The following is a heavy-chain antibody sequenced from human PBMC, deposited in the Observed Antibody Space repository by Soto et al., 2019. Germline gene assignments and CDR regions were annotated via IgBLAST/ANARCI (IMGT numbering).Heavy chain of an antibody. D-gene: IGHD2-2*01. CDR3: AKDRPSITDIVVVPAAPPGDWFDP. V-gene: IGHV3-23*01. J-gene: IGHJ5*02. Sequence: EVQLLESGGGLVQPGGSLRLSCAASGFTFSSYAMSWVRQAPGKGLEWVSAISGSGGSTYYADSVKGRFTISRDNSKNTLYLQMNSLRAEDTAVYYCAKDRPSITDIVVVPAAPPGDWFDPWGQGTLVTVSS. CDR2: ISGSGGST. CDR1: GFTFSSYA.